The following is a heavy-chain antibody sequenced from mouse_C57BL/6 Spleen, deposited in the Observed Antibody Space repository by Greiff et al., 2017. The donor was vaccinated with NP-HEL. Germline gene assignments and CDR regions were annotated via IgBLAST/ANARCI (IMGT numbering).Heavy chain of an antibody. Sequence: VQLKQSGAELVRPGASVKLSCTASGFNIKDDYMHWVKQRPEQGLEWIGWIDPENGDTEYASKFQGKATITADTSSNTAYLQLSSLTSEDTAVYYCTRGSRDYWGQGTTLTVSS. CDR3: TRGSRDY. D-gene: IGHD1-1*01. CDR1: GFNIKDDY. CDR2: IDPENGDT. V-gene: IGHV14-4*01. J-gene: IGHJ2*01.